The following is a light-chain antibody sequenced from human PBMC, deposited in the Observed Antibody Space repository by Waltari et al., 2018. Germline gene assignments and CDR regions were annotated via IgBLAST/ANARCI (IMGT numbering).Light chain of an antibody. J-gene: IGLJ2*01. CDR3: QSTDNSDTYVV. CDR2: KDI. Sequence: SYQLTQPPSVSVSPGQTARITCSGDALPKQYALWYQQKPGQAPILIIYKDIERPSGIPERFSGSSSGTTLTLTINEVQAEDEADYYCQSTDNSDTYVVFGGGTKLTVL. V-gene: IGLV3-25*03. CDR1: ALPKQY.